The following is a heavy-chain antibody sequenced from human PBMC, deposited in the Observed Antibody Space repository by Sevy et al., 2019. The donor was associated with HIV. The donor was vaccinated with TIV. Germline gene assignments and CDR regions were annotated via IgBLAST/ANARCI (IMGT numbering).Heavy chain of an antibody. CDR2: ISGSGGGT. J-gene: IGHJ4*02. V-gene: IGHV3-23*01. CDR1: GFTFSSYA. CDR3: AKAPKTGTTHFDY. Sequence: GGSLRLSCAASGFTFSSYAMSWVRQAPGKGLGWVSAISGSGGGTYYADSVKGRFTISRDNSKNTLYLQMNSLRAEDTAVYYCAKAPKTGTTHFDYWGQGTLVTVSS. D-gene: IGHD1-1*01.